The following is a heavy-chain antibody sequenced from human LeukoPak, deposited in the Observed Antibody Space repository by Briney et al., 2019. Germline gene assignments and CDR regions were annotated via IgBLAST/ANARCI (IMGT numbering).Heavy chain of an antibody. CDR3: ARGALPGLTYLDY. V-gene: IGHV1-2*02. Sequence: GASVQVSCKASGYTFTVYYLHWARQAPGQGLERMGWIDPKSGGTNYAQKFQGRVPMTRATSSNTAYLELSSLISDDAAVYYCARGALPGLTYLDYWGQGTLVTVSS. CDR1: GYTFTVYY. CDR2: IDPKSGGT. D-gene: IGHD6-19*01. J-gene: IGHJ4*02.